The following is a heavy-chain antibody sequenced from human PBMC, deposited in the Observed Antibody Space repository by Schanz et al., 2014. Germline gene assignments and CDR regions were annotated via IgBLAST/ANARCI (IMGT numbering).Heavy chain of an antibody. J-gene: IGHJ4*02. CDR1: GFTFSSYA. Sequence: VQLLESGGGLVQPGGSLRLSCAASGFTFSSYALHWVRQAPGKGLEWVAFVPFDGSQKFYADSVKGRFTISRDNSKNTLYLQMNSLRAEDTAVYYCAKYRGYYRVSGSYRELEYWGQGTLVNVSS. D-gene: IGHD3-10*01. CDR3: AKYRGYYRVSGSYRELEY. V-gene: IGHV3-30*02. CDR2: VPFDGSQK.